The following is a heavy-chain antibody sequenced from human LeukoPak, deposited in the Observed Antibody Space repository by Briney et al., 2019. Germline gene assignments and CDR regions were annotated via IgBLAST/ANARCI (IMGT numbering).Heavy chain of an antibody. D-gene: IGHD3-16*01. V-gene: IGHV1-69*13. CDR2: IVPILSAT. Sequence: SVKVSCKASGGSFSNYAISWVRQAPGQGLEWMGGIVPILSATNYARKFQGRVTMTAGESTSTAYMELSSLRSDDTAVYYCARGPPPYTEGDLFYYYGLDVWGQGTTVTVSS. CDR1: GGSFSNYA. J-gene: IGHJ6*02. CDR3: ARGPPPYTEGDLFYYYGLDV.